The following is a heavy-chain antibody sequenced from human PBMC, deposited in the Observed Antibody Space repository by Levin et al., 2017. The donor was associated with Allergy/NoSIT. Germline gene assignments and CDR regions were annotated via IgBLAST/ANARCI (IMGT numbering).Heavy chain of an antibody. J-gene: IGHJ6*02. CDR1: GFTFDDYA. CDR3: AKDIAGNYYYGSGSLSGGGMDG. Sequence: SLKISCAASGFTFDDYAMHWVRQAPGKGLEWVSGISWNSGSIGYADSVKGRFTISRDNAKNSLYLQMNSLRAEDTALYYCAKDIAGNYYYGSGSLSGGGMDGWGQGTTVTVSS. V-gene: IGHV3-9*01. CDR2: ISWNSGSI. D-gene: IGHD3-10*01.